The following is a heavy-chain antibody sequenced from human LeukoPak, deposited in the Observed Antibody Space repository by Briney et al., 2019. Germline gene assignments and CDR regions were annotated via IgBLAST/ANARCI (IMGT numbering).Heavy chain of an antibody. V-gene: IGHV1-2*02. D-gene: IGHD3-3*01. CDR3: ARGSYYDFWSGYYTCWFDP. CDR2: INSNSGGT. CDR1: GFSFTNYY. J-gene: IGHJ5*02. Sequence: ASVKVSCKASGFSFTNYYMHWVRQAPGQGLEWMGWINSNSGGTNYAQKFQGRVTMTRATSISTAYMELSRLRSDDTAVYYCARGSYYDFWSGYYTCWFDPWGQGTLVTVSS.